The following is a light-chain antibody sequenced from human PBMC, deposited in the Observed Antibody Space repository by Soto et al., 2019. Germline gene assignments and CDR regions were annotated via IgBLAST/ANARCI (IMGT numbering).Light chain of an antibody. CDR3: QQRSAWPIT. V-gene: IGKV3-11*01. J-gene: IGKJ4*01. CDR2: DAS. CDR1: QSVGND. Sequence: IVLTQSPATLSLSPGERATLSCRTSQSVGNDLDWYQVKPGQAPRLLIFDASNRATGVPPRFSGSRSGTGFTLTISSLDPEDFALYYCQQRSAWPITFGGGTSVRIK.